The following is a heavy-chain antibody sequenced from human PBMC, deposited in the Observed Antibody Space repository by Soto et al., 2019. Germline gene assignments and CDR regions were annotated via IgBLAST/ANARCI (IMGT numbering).Heavy chain of an antibody. D-gene: IGHD4-17*01. CDR2: ISIRGDYR. V-gene: IGHV3-23*01. CDR1: GFTFSSSG. J-gene: IGHJ3*01. Sequence: EGQLLQSGGGLVQPGESLRLSCAASGFTFSSSGMSWVRQAPGKGLEWVSSISIRGDYRYYADSVKGRFTISTDNSNNTLYLQMSSLTAEDTALYYCANHGGFDFWGQGTMVAVSS. CDR3: ANHGGFDF.